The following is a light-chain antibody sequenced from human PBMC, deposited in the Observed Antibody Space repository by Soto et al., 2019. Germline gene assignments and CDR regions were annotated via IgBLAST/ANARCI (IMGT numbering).Light chain of an antibody. V-gene: IGLV2-8*01. CDR3: SSYAGSGNV. CDR1: SSDVGGYNY. J-gene: IGLJ1*01. Sequence: QSALTQPPSASGSPGQPVAISCTGTSSDVGGYNYVSWYQQHPGKAPKLMIYEVNKRPSGVPDRFSGSKSGNTASLTVSGLQAEDEADYYCSSYAGSGNVFGTGTKVTVL. CDR2: EVN.